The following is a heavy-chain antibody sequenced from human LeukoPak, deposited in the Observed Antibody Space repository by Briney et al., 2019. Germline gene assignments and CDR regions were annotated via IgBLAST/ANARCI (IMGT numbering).Heavy chain of an antibody. CDR1: GFTFSSYE. CDR3: ARDLRYSSSYAPFDY. D-gene: IGHD6-13*01. Sequence: GGSLRLSCAASGFTFSSYEMNWVRQAPGEGLEWVSYISSSGSTIYYADSVKGRFTISRDSAKNSLYLQMNSLRAEDTAVYYCARDLRYSSSYAPFDYWGQGTLVTVSS. J-gene: IGHJ4*02. V-gene: IGHV3-48*03. CDR2: ISSSGSTI.